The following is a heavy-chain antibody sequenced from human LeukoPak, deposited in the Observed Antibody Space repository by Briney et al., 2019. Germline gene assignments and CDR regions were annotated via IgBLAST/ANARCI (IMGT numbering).Heavy chain of an antibody. CDR2: MNPNSGNT. J-gene: IGHJ5*02. D-gene: IGHD4-23*01. CDR1: GYTFTNYD. V-gene: IGHV1-8*01. Sequence: ASVKVSCKAFGYTFTNYDLNCVRQATGQGPEWIGWMNPNSGNTGYAQKFQGRVTLTRSTSISTAYMELRSLTSEDTAVYYCARDYGGNSGWFDPWGQGTLVTVSS. CDR3: ARDYGGNSGWFDP.